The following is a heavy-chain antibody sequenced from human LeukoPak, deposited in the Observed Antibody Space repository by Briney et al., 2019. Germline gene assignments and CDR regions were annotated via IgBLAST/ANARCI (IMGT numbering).Heavy chain of an antibody. Sequence: SETLSLTCAIYGGSFSGYYWSWIRQPPGKGLEWIGEINHSGSTNYNASLKSRVTISVDTSKNQFSLKLSSVTAADTAVYYCANLLRWEPYWGQGTLVTVSS. V-gene: IGHV4-34*01. CDR3: ANLLRWEPY. CDR2: INHSGST. J-gene: IGHJ4*02. D-gene: IGHD4-23*01. CDR1: GGSFSGYY.